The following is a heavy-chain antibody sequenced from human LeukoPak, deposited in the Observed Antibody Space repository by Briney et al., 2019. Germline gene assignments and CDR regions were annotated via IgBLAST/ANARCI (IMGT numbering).Heavy chain of an antibody. CDR1: GGSISSGGYY. J-gene: IGHJ5*02. D-gene: IGHD1-26*01. V-gene: IGHV4-61*08. Sequence: SETLSLTCTVSGGSISSGGYYWSWIRQHPGKGLEWIGYIYYSGSTNYNPSLKSRVTISVDTSKNQFSLKLSSVTAADTAVYYCARAKNFGGSSPRFDPWGQGTLVTVSS. CDR3: ARAKNFGGSSPRFDP. CDR2: IYYSGST.